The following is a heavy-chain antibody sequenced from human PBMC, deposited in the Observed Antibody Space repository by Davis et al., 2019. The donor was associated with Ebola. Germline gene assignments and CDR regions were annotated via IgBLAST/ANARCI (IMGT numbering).Heavy chain of an antibody. D-gene: IGHD6-19*01. Sequence: ASVKVSCKASGYTFTGYYIHWVRQAPGQGLEWMGRINPNSGGTNYAQKFQGRVTMTGDTSISTAYMELSRLRSDDTAVYYCARASIAVAGGPDPWGQGTLVTVSS. CDR1: GYTFTGYY. V-gene: IGHV1-2*06. CDR2: INPNSGGT. CDR3: ARASIAVAGGPDP. J-gene: IGHJ5*02.